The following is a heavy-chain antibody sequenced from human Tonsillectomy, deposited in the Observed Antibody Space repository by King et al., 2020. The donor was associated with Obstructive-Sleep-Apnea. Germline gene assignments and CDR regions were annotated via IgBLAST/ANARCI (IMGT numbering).Heavy chain of an antibody. J-gene: IGHJ4*02. CDR1: GYSFTSYW. D-gene: IGHD3-10*01. CDR2: IDPSDSYT. V-gene: IGHV5-10-1*01. CDR3: ARGAMEGSGSYWAY. Sequence: VQLVQSGAEVKKPGESLRISCKGSGYSFTSYWISWVRQMPGKGLEWVGRIDPSDSYTNSRPSFQGYVTISADKSTSTAYLQWSSLKASDTAMYYCARGAMEGSGSYWAYWGQGTLVTVSS.